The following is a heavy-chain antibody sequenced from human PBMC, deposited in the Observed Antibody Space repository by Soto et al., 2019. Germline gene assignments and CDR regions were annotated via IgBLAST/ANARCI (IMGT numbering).Heavy chain of an antibody. CDR2: IYHSGRT. J-gene: IGHJ4*02. Sequence: SETLSLTCTVSGGSISNGYYYWSWVRQNPGKGLEWIGHIYHSGRTYYNPSLKSRVTISVDTSKNQFSLKLSSVTAADTAVYYCARTYSSGWYYFDYWGQGALVTAPQ. CDR3: ARTYSSGWYYFDY. D-gene: IGHD6-19*01. CDR1: GGSISNGYYY. V-gene: IGHV4-31*03.